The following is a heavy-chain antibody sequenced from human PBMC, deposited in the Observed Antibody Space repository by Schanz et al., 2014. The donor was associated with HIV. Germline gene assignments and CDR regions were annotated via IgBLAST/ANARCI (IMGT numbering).Heavy chain of an antibody. D-gene: IGHD3-10*01. CDR2: IYYSGST. J-gene: IGHJ4*02. CDR3: ARAGYYYGSGSSFPLAY. Sequence: QVRLHQWGAGLLKPSETLSLTCAVYGVSLSGYYWSWVRQPPGKGLEWIGEIYYSGSTNYKPSLRSRVTISIDTSKNQVSLRLSSRTAADTAVYYCARAGYYYGSGSSFPLAYWGQGTLVTVSS. V-gene: IGHV4-34*01. CDR1: GVSLSGYY.